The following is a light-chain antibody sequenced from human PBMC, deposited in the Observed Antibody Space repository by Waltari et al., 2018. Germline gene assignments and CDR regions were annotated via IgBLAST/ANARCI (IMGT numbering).Light chain of an antibody. V-gene: IGLV1-47*01. J-gene: IGLJ2*01. CDR1: SSNIGSNY. CDR3: AAWDNSLSGPV. Sequence: QSVLTQPPSASGTPGQRVTISCSGSSSNIGSNYVYWYQQVPGTAPKLLIYRNNQRPSGVPDRFSGSKSGTSASLASSVLRSEDEADYYCAAWDNSLSGPVFGGGTKLTVL. CDR2: RNN.